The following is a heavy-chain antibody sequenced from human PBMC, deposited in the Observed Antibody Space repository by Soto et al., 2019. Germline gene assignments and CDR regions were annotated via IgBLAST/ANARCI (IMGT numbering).Heavy chain of an antibody. CDR2: ISWNSGSI. CDR3: AKVLEDPFFGVGYYYYYMDV. J-gene: IGHJ6*03. Sequence: EVQLVESGGGLVQPGRSLRLSCAASGFTFDDYAMHWVRQAPGKGLEWVSGISWNSGSIGYADSVKGRFTISRDNAKNSLYLQMNSLRAEDTALYYCAKVLEDPFFGVGYYYYYMDVWGKGTTVTVSS. V-gene: IGHV3-9*01. D-gene: IGHD3-3*01. CDR1: GFTFDDYA.